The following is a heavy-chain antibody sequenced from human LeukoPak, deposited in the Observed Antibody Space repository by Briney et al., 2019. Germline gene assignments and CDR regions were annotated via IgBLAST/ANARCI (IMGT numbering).Heavy chain of an antibody. V-gene: IGHV3-21*01. Sequence: GGSLRLSCAASGFTFSSYSMNWVRQAPGKGLEGVSSISSSSSYIYYADSAKGRFTISRDNAKNSLYLQMNSLRAEDTAVYYCARLPILAQGIAVAGADYWGQGTLVTVSS. D-gene: IGHD6-19*01. CDR2: ISSSSSYI. CDR1: GFTFSSYS. CDR3: ARLPILAQGIAVAGADY. J-gene: IGHJ4*02.